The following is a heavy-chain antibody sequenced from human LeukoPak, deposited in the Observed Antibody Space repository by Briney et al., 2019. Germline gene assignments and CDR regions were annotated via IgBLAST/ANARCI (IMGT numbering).Heavy chain of an antibody. Sequence: SETLSLTCTVPGGSISSSSYSWGWIRQPPGKGLEWIGSIYYSGTTYYNPSLKSRVTISVDTSKIQFSLKLSSVAATDTAVYFCARLRFDFWSGYTHPYFDYWGQGTLVTVSS. J-gene: IGHJ4*02. CDR3: ARLRFDFWSGYTHPYFDY. V-gene: IGHV4-39*01. D-gene: IGHD3-3*01. CDR1: GGSISSSSYS. CDR2: IYYSGTT.